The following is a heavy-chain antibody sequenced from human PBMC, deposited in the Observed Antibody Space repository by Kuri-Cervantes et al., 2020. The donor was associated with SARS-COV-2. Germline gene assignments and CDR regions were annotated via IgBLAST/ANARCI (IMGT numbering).Heavy chain of an antibody. CDR2: IRYDGNIK. V-gene: IGHV3-30*02. CDR1: EFTFRSYG. CDR3: AKWGLGYCTGVSCYSQNANDY. Sequence: GESLKISCAASEFTFRSYGMHWVRQTPGKGLEWVAFIRYDGNIKSYSDSVKGRFTISRDNSKNTLYLQMNGLRHEDTAVYYCAKWGLGYCTGVSCYSQNANDYWGQGTLVTVSS. D-gene: IGHD2-15*01. J-gene: IGHJ4*02.